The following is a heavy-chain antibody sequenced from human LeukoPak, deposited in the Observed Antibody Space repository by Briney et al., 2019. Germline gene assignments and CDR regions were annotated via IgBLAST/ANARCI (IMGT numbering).Heavy chain of an antibody. V-gene: IGHV1-2*06. CDR2: INPNSGGT. CDR3: ARENYYDSSGYYGI. J-gene: IGHJ4*02. CDR1: GDTFTGYY. D-gene: IGHD3-22*01. Sequence: GASVKVSCKASGDTFTGYYMHWVRQAPGQGLEWIGRINPNSGGTNYAQKFQGRVTMTRDTSISTAYMELSRLRSDDTAVYYCARENYYDSSGYYGIWGQGTLVTVSS.